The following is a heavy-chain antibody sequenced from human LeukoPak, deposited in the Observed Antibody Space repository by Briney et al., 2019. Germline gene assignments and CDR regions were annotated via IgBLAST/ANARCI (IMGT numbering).Heavy chain of an antibody. CDR3: AKQVGRIAAAGSYYFDY. D-gene: IGHD6-13*01. Sequence: AGGPLRLSCAASGFTFSSYAMSWVRQAPGKGLEWVSAIRGSGGSTYYADSVKGRFTISRDNSKNTLYLQMNSLRAEDTAVYYCAKQVGRIAAAGSYYFDYWGQGTLVPVSS. CDR1: GFTFSSYA. V-gene: IGHV3-23*01. CDR2: IRGSGGST. J-gene: IGHJ4*02.